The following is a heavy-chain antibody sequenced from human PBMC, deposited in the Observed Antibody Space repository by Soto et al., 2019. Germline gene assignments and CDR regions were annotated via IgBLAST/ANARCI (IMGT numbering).Heavy chain of an antibody. CDR2: IGRTGDAT. V-gene: IGHV3-23*01. Sequence: PGGSLRLSCTASGFTFSYSGMTWVRQTPGKGLEWVSSIGRTGDATFYADSVRGRFRISRDNSKNTVSLQMDSLRGEDTGRYYFAKVSGFLEVADSDDFWGHETLVIVSS. CDR3: AKVSGFLEVADSDDF. CDR1: GFTFSYSG. J-gene: IGHJ4*01. D-gene: IGHD6-19*01.